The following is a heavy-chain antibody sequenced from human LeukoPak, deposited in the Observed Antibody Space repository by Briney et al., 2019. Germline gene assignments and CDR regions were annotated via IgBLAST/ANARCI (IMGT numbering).Heavy chain of an antibody. CDR3: ARDLRYFDWTSEYNWFDP. D-gene: IGHD3-9*01. V-gene: IGHV4-4*07. Sequence: SETLSLTCTVSGGSISSYYWSWIRQPAGKGLEWIGRIYTSGSTNYNPSLKSRVTMSVDTSKNQLSLKLSSVTAADTAVYYCARDLRYFDWTSEYNWFDPWGQGTLVTVSS. CDR2: IYTSGST. CDR1: GGSISSYY. J-gene: IGHJ5*02.